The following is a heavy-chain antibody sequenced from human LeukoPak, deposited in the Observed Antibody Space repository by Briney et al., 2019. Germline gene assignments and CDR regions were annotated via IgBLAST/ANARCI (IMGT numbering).Heavy chain of an antibody. CDR3: ARVPIPPHCSSTSCYSIDY. D-gene: IGHD2-2*01. Sequence: SETLSLTCTVSGGSISSGGYYWSWIRQHPGKGLEWIGYIYYSGSTYYNPSLKSRVTISVDTSKNQFSLKLSSVTAVDTAVYYCARVPIPPHCSSTSCYSIDYWGQGTLVTVSS. V-gene: IGHV4-31*03. J-gene: IGHJ4*02. CDR2: IYYSGST. CDR1: GGSISSGGYY.